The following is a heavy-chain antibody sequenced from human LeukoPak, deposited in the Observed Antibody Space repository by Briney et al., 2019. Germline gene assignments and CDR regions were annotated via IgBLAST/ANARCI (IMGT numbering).Heavy chain of an antibody. V-gene: IGHV4-59*01. CDR3: ARRFSSWSSFDY. CDR2: VYYSGNT. D-gene: IGHD6-13*01. Sequence: PSETLSLTCTVSGGSLTSYYWNWIRQSPGKGLKWIAYVYYSGNTRYNPSLKSRVTVSVDTSKNQFSLRLTSVTAADTAVYYCARRFSSWSSFDYWGQGTLVTVSS. J-gene: IGHJ4*02. CDR1: GGSLTSYY.